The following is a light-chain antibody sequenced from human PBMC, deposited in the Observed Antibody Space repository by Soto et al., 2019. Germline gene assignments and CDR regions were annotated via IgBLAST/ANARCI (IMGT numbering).Light chain of an antibody. CDR1: QAISSW. CDR3: QQANSLPRT. Sequence: DIQMTQSPSSVSASVGDRVTITCRASQAISSWLVWYQQKPGKAPKLLIYAASSLQSGVPSRFSGSGSGTDFTLTIRSLQPEDFAIYYWQQANSLPRTFGQGTKVEIK. J-gene: IGKJ1*01. CDR2: AAS. V-gene: IGKV1-12*01.